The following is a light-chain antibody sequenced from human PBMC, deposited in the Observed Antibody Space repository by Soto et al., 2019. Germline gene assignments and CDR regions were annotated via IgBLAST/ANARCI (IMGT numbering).Light chain of an antibody. CDR1: IRDVGSYNL. CDR2: EVR. CDR3: SSYTTTSTLV. V-gene: IGLV2-14*01. Sequence: QSALTQPASVSGSPGQSNTIACTGTIRDVGSYNLVSWYQQRPGEAPKLIISEVRNRPSGISYRFTGSKSGNTASLTISGLQTEDEADYYCSSYTTTSTLVFGGGTKLTVL. J-gene: IGLJ3*02.